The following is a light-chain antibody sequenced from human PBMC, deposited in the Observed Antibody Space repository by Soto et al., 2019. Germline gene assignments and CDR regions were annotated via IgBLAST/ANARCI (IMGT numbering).Light chain of an antibody. CDR3: MQALQTPWT. J-gene: IGKJ1*01. V-gene: IGKV2-28*01. Sequence: DIVMTQSPLSLPVTPGEPASISCRSSQSLLHSNGYNYLDWYLQKPGQSPQLLISLGSNRASGVPDRFSGSGSGTDFTLKISRVEAVDVGVYYCMQALQTPWTFGQGTKVEIK. CDR2: LGS. CDR1: QSLLHSNGYNY.